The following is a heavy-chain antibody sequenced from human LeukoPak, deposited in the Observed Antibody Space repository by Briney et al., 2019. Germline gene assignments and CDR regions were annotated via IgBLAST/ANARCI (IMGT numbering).Heavy chain of an antibody. J-gene: IGHJ5*02. CDR2: IYSGGYT. V-gene: IGHV3-66*01. Sequence: GGSLRLSCAASGFTVSGNHMSWARQAPGKGLEWVSLIYSGGYTYYADSVKGRFTISRDNPKNTLYLQMNSLRAEDTAVYYCARVVGWFDPWGQRTLVTVSS. CDR1: GFTVSGNH. CDR3: ARVVGWFDP.